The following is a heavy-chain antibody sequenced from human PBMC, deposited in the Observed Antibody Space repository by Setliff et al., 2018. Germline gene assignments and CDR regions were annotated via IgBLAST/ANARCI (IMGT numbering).Heavy chain of an antibody. CDR1: GFTFSSYG. D-gene: IGHD3-10*01. CDR3: VKTHWDTWIRGAFDI. CDR2: IRYDGSNK. Sequence: GGSLRLSCAASGFTFSSYGMHWVRQAPGKGLEWVAFIRYDGSNKYYANSVKGRFTISRDSSKNTLYLQMSSLRAEDTAVYYCVKTHWDTWIRGAFDIWGQGTMVTVSS. V-gene: IGHV3-30*02. J-gene: IGHJ3*02.